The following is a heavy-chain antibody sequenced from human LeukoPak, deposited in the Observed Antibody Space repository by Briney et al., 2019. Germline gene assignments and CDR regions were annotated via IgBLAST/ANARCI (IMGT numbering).Heavy chain of an antibody. CDR2: IYYSGAT. J-gene: IGHJ5*02. D-gene: IGHD7-27*01. V-gene: IGHV4-39*01. Sequence: SETLSLTCTVSGDFISSSSYYWGWIRQPPGRGLEWIGSIYYSGATYYNPSLKSRVTISVDTSKSQFSLKLSSVTAADTAVYYCAKYWGGYPFHWFDPWGQGTLVIVSS. CDR3: AKYWGGYPFHWFDP. CDR1: GDFISSSSYY.